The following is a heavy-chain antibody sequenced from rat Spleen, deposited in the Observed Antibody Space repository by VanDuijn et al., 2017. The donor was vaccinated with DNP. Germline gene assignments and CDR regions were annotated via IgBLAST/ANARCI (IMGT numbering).Heavy chain of an antibody. CDR2: MWYDGDT. D-gene: IGHD1-9*01. CDR3: TRVNTYYGYNYLETTLPTHGEYFDN. Sequence: QVQLKESGPVLVQASETLSLTCTVSGFSLTSYHVHWVRQPSGKGPEWMGRMWYDGDTAYNSALKSRLSISRDTSKNQVFLKMNSLQTDDTGTYYCTRVNTYYGYNYLETTLPTHGEYFDNWGQGVMVTVSS. CDR1: GFSLTSYH. J-gene: IGHJ2*01. V-gene: IGHV2-63*01.